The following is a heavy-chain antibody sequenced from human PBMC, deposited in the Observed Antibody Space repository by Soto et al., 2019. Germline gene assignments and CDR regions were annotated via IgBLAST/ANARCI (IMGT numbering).Heavy chain of an antibody. J-gene: IGHJ3*02. D-gene: IGHD2-15*01. V-gene: IGHV1-18*01. CDR3: ARDDYCSGGSCFPNDAFDI. Sequence: GASVQVSCKASGYTFTSYGISWVRQAPRQGLEWMGWISAYNGNTNYAQKLQGRVTMTTDTSTSTAYMELRSLRSDDTAVYYCARDDYCSGGSCFPNDAFDIWGQGTMVTVSS. CDR1: GYTFTSYG. CDR2: ISAYNGNT.